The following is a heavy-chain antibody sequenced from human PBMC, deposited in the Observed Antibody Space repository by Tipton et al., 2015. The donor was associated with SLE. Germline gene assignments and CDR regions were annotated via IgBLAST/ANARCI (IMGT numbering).Heavy chain of an antibody. CDR2: VYSGGGT. J-gene: IGHJ4*02. V-gene: IGHV3-23*03. D-gene: IGHD6-13*01. CDR3: AKDQWEAAAVFAS. CDR1: GFTFSNYA. Sequence: SLRLSCAASGFTFSNYAMTWVRQAPGKGLEWVSVVYSGGGTSYLDSVKGRFTISRDTSKNTLYLQMNSLRPEDTAVYYCAKDQWEAAAVFASWGQGTLVTVS.